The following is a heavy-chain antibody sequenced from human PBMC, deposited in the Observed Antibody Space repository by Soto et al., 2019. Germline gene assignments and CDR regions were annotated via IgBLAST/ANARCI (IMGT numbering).Heavy chain of an antibody. CDR2: ISYDGSNK. CDR1: GFTFSSYA. V-gene: IGHV3-30-3*01. J-gene: IGHJ6*02. Sequence: VQLVESGGGVVQPGRSLRLSCAASGFTFSSYAMHWVRQAPGKGLEWVAVISYDGSNKYYADSVKGRFTISRDNSKNTLYLQMNSLRAEDTAVYYCARDSNRGLWFGELLSYGYYGMDVWGQGTTVTVSS. CDR3: ARDSNRGLWFGELLSYGYYGMDV. D-gene: IGHD3-10*01.